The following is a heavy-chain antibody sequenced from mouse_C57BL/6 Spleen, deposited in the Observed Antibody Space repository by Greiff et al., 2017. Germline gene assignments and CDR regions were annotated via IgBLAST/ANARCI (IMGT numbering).Heavy chain of an antibody. D-gene: IGHD1-1*01. CDR3: ASRGSSYRYFDV. CDR1: GYSFTGYY. V-gene: IGHV1-42*01. CDR2: INPSTGGT. Sequence: VQLKQSGPELVKPGASVKISCKASGYSFTGYYMNWVKQSPEKSLEWIGEINPSTGGTTYNQKFKAKATLTVDKSSSTAYMQLKSLTSEDSAVYYCASRGSSYRYFDVWGTGTTVTVSS. J-gene: IGHJ1*03.